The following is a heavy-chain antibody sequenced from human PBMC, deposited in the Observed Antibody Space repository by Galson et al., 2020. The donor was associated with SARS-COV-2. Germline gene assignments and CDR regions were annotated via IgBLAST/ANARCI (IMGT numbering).Heavy chain of an antibody. Sequence: SETLSLTCTVSGGSISSGSDYWSWIRQPAGKGLEWIGRIYISGNTNYNPSLKSRVTISVDTSKNQISLNLTSVTAADTAVYYCARDRADYWSGYHDYGMDVWGQGTTVTVSS. D-gene: IGHD3-3*01. J-gene: IGHJ6*02. CDR1: GGSISSGSDY. CDR2: IYISGNT. V-gene: IGHV4-61*02. CDR3: ARDRADYWSGYHDYGMDV.